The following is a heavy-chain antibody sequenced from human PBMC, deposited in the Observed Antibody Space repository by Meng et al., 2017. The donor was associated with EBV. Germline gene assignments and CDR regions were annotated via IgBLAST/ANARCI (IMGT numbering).Heavy chain of an antibody. D-gene: IGHD6-19*01. CDR2: INPNSGGT. Sequence: GQLWQAGAEVKKPGASVKVSCKASGYTFTGYYMHWVRQAPGQGLEWMGRINPNSGGTNYAQKFQGRVTMTRDTSISTAYMELSRLRSDDTAVYYCARVGIAVAGTGDYWGQGTLVTVSS. CDR1: GYTFTGYY. V-gene: IGHV1-2*06. CDR3: ARVGIAVAGTGDY. J-gene: IGHJ4*02.